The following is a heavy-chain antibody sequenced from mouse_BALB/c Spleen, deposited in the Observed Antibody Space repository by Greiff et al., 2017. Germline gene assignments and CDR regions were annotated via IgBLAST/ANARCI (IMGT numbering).Heavy chain of an antibody. CDR2: ISYSGST. Sequence: VQLKQSGPGLVKPSQSLSLTCTVTGYSITSDYAWNWIRQFPGNKLEWMGYISYSGSTSYNPSLKSRISITRDTSKNQFFLQLNSVTTEDTATYYCARQLTGSFDVWGAGTTVTVSS. CDR3: ARQLTGSFDV. J-gene: IGHJ1*01. D-gene: IGHD4-1*01. V-gene: IGHV3-2*02. CDR1: GYSITSDYA.